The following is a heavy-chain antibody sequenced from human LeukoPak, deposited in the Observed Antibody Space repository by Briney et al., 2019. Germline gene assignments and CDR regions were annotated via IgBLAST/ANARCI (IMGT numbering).Heavy chain of an antibody. CDR3: ARGRTTVVTTLDY. CDR2: ISSSSSYI. V-gene: IGHV3-21*01. Sequence: GGSLRLSCAASGFTFSSFSMNWVRQAPGKGLEWVSSISSSSSYIYYADSVKGRFTISRDNAKNSLYLQMNSLRAEDTAVYYCARGRTTVVTTLDYWGQGNLVTVSS. J-gene: IGHJ4*02. D-gene: IGHD4-23*01. CDR1: GFTFSSFS.